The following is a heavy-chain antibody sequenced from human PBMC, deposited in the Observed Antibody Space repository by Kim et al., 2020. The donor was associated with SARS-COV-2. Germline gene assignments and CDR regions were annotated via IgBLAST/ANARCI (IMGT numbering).Heavy chain of an antibody. V-gene: IGHV1-2*06. CDR2: INPNSGGT. J-gene: IGHJ5*02. Sequence: ASVKVSCKASGYTFTGYYMHWVRQAPGQGLEWMGRINPNSGGTNYAQKFQGRVTMTRDTSISTAYMELSRLRSDDTAVYYCARDRRPNCSGGSCYPVGYWFDPWGQGTLVTVSS. D-gene: IGHD2-15*01. CDR1: GYTFTGYY. CDR3: ARDRRPNCSGGSCYPVGYWFDP.